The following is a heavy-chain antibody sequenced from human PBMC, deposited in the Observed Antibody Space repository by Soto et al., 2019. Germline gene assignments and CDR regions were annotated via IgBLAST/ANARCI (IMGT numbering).Heavy chain of an antibody. J-gene: IGHJ4*02. CDR3: AREDYWLVTGYYTDY. CDR1: GFAFSSYW. CDR2: IGGDGDTT. V-gene: IGHV3-74*01. D-gene: IGHD3-9*01. Sequence: EVQLVESGGDLVQRGGYLRLPCAASGFAFSSYWRHWVRQTPGKGLYWVSRIGGDGDTTYNADYVTGRFTVSRDNAKTTLCLQISGLRAEDTAVYYGAREDYWLVTGYYTDYWGQGTLVSVSS.